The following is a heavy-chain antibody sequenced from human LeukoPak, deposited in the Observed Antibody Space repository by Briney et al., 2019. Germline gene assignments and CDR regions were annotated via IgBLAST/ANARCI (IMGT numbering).Heavy chain of an antibody. V-gene: IGHV1-46*01. CDR3: ASSASPYDILTGYYDLYGMDV. J-gene: IGHJ6*02. CDR1: GYTSTYYH. D-gene: IGHD3-9*01. Sequence: ASVKVSCKASGYTSTYYHIHWVRQAPGQGLEWMGIINPRGGSTNYAQKFQGRVTMTRDTSTSTVYTELSSLRSDDTAVYYCASSASPYDILTGYYDLYGMDVWGQGTTVTVSS. CDR2: INPRGGST.